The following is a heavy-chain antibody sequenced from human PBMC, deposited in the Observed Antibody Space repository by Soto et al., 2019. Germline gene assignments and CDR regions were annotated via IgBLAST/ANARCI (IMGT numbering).Heavy chain of an antibody. CDR1: GFTFSSYA. D-gene: IGHD6-13*01. Sequence: GGSLRLSCAASGFTFSSYAMHWVRQAPGKGLEWVAVISYDGSNKYYADSVKGRFTISRDNSKNTLYLQMNSLRAEDTAVYYCASVQQLEYYFDYWGQGTLVTVSS. J-gene: IGHJ4*02. CDR2: ISYDGSNK. V-gene: IGHV3-30-3*01. CDR3: ASVQQLEYYFDY.